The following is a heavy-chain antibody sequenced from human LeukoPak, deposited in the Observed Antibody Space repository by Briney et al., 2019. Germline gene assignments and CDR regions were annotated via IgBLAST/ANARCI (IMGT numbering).Heavy chain of an antibody. CDR2: INPNSGGT. V-gene: IGHV1-2*02. Sequence: ASVKVSCKASGYTFTGYYMHWVRQAPGQGLEWMGWINPNSGGTNYAQKFQGRVTMTRDTSISTAYMELSRLRSDDTAEYYCARIYDSSGHLIDWGQGTLVTVSS. CDR1: GYTFTGYY. J-gene: IGHJ4*02. D-gene: IGHD3-22*01. CDR3: ARIYDSSGHLID.